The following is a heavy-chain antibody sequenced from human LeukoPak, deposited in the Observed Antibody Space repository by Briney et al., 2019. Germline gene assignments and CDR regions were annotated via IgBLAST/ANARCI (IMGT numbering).Heavy chain of an antibody. Sequence: GGSLRLSCAASGCTVSNNYMSWVRQAPGKGLEWVSLIYSGGSTYYADSVKGRFTISRDNSRNTLYLQMNSLRAEDTAVYYCAKENDFVYWGQGTLVTVSS. V-gene: IGHV3-53*05. CDR3: AKENDFVY. CDR2: IYSGGST. CDR1: GCTVSNNY. D-gene: IGHD3-3*01. J-gene: IGHJ4*02.